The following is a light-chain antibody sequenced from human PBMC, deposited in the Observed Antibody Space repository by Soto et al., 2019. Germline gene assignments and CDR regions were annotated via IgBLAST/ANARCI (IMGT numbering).Light chain of an antibody. CDR3: SSYTTSNTRQIV. CDR1: SSDVVGYNY. CDR2: DVS. Sequence: VLTQPASVSGSPGQSITISCTGTSSDVVGYNYVSWYQHHPGKAPKLLIYDVSNRPSRVSNRFSGSKSDNTASLTISGLQPEDEADYYCSSYTTSNTRQIVFGTGTKVTVL. J-gene: IGLJ1*01. V-gene: IGLV2-14*03.